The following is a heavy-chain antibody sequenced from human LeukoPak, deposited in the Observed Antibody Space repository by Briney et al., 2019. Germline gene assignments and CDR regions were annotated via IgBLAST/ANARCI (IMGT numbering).Heavy chain of an antibody. D-gene: IGHD3-3*01. J-gene: IGHJ4*02. V-gene: IGHV3-74*01. Sequence: GGSLRLSCAASGFPFSSFWMHWVRQAPGKGLVWVSRIAGDGIATAYADSVKGRFTISRDNAKTTLYLQMNSLRADDTAVYYCARVRGADYDFWSAYSHWGQGTLVTVSP. CDR1: GFPFSSFW. CDR3: ARVRGADYDFWSAYSH. CDR2: IAGDGIAT.